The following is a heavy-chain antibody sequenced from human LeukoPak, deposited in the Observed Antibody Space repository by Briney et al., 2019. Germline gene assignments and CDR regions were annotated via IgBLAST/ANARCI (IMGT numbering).Heavy chain of an antibody. CDR1: GGTFSSYA. Sequence: SVKVSCKASGGTFSSYAISWVRQAPGQGLEWMGRIIPILGIANYAQKFQGRVTITADKSTSTAYMELRSLRSDDTAVYYCARDPNYYGSGSYYNVGFFVLWGQGTLVTVSS. CDR3: ARDPNYYGSGSYYNVGFFVL. CDR2: IIPILGIA. D-gene: IGHD3-10*01. J-gene: IGHJ4*02. V-gene: IGHV1-69*04.